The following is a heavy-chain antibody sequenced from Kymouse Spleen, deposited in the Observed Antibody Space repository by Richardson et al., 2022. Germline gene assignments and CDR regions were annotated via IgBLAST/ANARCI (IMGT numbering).Heavy chain of an antibody. CDR1: GYTFTGYY. D-gene: IGHD4-11,IGHD4-11*01. CDR2: INPNSGGT. CDR3: AREPLPTVTTTFYYYYYGMDV. Sequence: QVQLVQSGAEVKKPGASVKVSCKASGYTFTGYYMHWVRQAPGQGLEWMGWINPNSGGTNYAQKFQGWVTMTRDTSISTAYMELSRLRSDDTAVYYCAREPLPTVTTTFYYYYYGMDVWGQGTTVTVSS. J-gene: IGHJ6*02. V-gene: IGHV1-2*04.